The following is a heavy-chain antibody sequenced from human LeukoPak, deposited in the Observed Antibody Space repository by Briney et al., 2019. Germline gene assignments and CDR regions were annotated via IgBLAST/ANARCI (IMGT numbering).Heavy chain of an antibody. CDR3: ARGGYSGYGHAFDI. V-gene: IGHV4-59*01. CDR2: IYYSGST. Sequence: SETLSLTCTVSGGSINSYYWSSVRQPPGKGLEWIGYIYYSGSTNYNPSLKSRVTISVDTSKNQFSLKLSSVTAADTAVYYCARGGYSGYGHAFDIWGQGTMVTVSS. J-gene: IGHJ3*02. D-gene: IGHD5-12*01. CDR1: GGSINSYY.